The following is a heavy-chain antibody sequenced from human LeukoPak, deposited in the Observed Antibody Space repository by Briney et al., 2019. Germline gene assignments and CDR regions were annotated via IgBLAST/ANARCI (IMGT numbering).Heavy chain of an antibody. CDR1: GSTFSSCA. D-gene: IGHD6-13*01. V-gene: IGHV3-30*04. J-gene: IGHJ4*02. CDR3: ARGNPYSSSWEGEFDY. Sequence: GSTFSSCANHWGRQAPRKGMEWVAVISYDGSNKYYADSVKGRFTISRDNSKNTLYLQMNSLRAEDTAVYYCARGNPYSSSWEGEFDYWGQGTLHSVPS. CDR2: ISYDGSNK.